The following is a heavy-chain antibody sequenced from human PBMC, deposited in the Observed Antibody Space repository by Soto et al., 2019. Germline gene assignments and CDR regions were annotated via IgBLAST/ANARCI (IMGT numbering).Heavy chain of an antibody. D-gene: IGHD1-20*01. CDR2: IYPGDSDT. CDR1: GYIFSNYW. V-gene: IGHV5-51*01. Sequence: PGESLKISCKGSGYIFSNYWIGWVRQMPGKGLEWMGIIYPGDSDTRYSPSFQGQVTISADKSISTAYLQWSSLKASDTAMYYCARRSINSMDVWGQGTTVTVSS. CDR3: ARRSINSMDV. J-gene: IGHJ6*02.